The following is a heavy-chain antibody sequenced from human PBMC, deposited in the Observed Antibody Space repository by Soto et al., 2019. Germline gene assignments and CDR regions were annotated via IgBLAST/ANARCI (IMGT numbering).Heavy chain of an antibody. CDR1: GFTFSDYY. V-gene: IGHV3-11*01. J-gene: IGHJ4*02. D-gene: IGHD2-15*01. Sequence: GGSLRLSCAASGFTFSDYYMSWIRQAPGKGLEWVSYISSSGSTIYYADSVKGRFTISRDNAKNSLYLQMNSLRAEDTAVYYCASDDCSGGSCYQDWGQGTLVTVSS. CDR3: ASDDCSGGSCYQD. CDR2: ISSSGSTI.